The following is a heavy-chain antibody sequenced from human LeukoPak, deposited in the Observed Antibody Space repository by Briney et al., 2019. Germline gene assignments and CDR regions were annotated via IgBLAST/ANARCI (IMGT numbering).Heavy chain of an antibody. CDR1: GYTFTGYF. V-gene: IGHV1-2*04. Sequence: GASVKVSCKASGYTFTGYFMHWVRQAPGQGLEWMGWINPNRGGTNYAQKFQGWVTITRDTSISTAYMELSRLRSDDTAVYYCARGAQLWGGEFDYWGQGTLVTVSS. CDR3: ARGAQLWGGEFDY. J-gene: IGHJ4*02. CDR2: INPNRGGT. D-gene: IGHD5-18*01.